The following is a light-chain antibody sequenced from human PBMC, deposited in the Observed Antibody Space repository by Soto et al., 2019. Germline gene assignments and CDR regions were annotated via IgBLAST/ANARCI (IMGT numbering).Light chain of an antibody. J-gene: IGKJ2*01. V-gene: IGKV3-20*01. CDR1: QSVSSSY. CDR3: QQYGSSPGYT. Sequence: EVALTQSPGTLSLSPGERATLSCRASQSVSSSYLAWYQQKPRQAPRLLIYGPASRTTGIPVRFSGSGSGTDFALTISRLEPEDLAVYYCQQYGSSPGYTFGQGTKLEIK. CDR2: GPA.